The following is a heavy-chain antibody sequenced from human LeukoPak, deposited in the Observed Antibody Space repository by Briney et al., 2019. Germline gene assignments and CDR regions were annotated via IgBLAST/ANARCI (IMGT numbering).Heavy chain of an antibody. CDR2: ISSSSSYI. Sequence: GGSLRLSCAASGFTFSSYSMNWVRQAPGKGLEWVSSISSSSSYIYYADSVKGRFTISRDNAKNSLYLQMNSLRAEDTAVYYCARDRVGATWLSDYWGQGTLVTVSS. J-gene: IGHJ4*02. CDR1: GFTFSSYS. D-gene: IGHD1-26*01. CDR3: ARDRVGATWLSDY. V-gene: IGHV3-21*01.